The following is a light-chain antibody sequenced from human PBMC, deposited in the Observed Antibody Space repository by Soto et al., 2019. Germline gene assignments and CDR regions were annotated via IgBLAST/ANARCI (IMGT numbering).Light chain of an antibody. V-gene: IGKV3-20*01. CDR3: QQYGSSLYT. Sequence: EIVLTQSPGTLSLSPGERATLSCRASQSVSSSYLAWYQQKPGQAPRLLIYDASSRATGIPDRFSGSGSGPDFTLTISRLEPEDLAVYYCQQYGSSLYTFGQGTKLEIK. J-gene: IGKJ2*01. CDR1: QSVSSSY. CDR2: DAS.